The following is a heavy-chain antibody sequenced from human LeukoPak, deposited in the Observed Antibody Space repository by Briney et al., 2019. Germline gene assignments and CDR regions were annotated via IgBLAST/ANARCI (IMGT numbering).Heavy chain of an antibody. V-gene: IGHV3-30-3*01. Sequence: PGRSLRLSCAASGFTFSSYAMHWVRQAPGKGLEWVAVISYDGSNKYYADSVKGRFTISRDNSKNTLYLQMNSLRAEDTAVYYCARDHVGSSHLIYYYYVDVWGKGTTVTVSS. CDR1: GFTFSSYA. J-gene: IGHJ6*03. CDR3: ARDHVGSSHLIYYYYVDV. D-gene: IGHD6-6*01. CDR2: ISYDGSNK.